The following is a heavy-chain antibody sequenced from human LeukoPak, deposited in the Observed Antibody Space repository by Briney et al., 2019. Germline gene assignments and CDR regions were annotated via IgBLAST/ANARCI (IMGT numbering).Heavy chain of an antibody. CDR3: ARVTMTSIAAAEDQFDP. Sequence: SETLSLTCTVSGYSISSGYYWGWIRQPPGKGLEWIGTIYHSGSTYYNPSLKSRVTISVDTSKNQFSLKLSSVTAADTAVYYCARVTMTSIAAAEDQFDPWGQGTLVTVSS. V-gene: IGHV4-38-2*02. CDR2: IYHSGST. J-gene: IGHJ5*02. CDR1: GYSISSGYY. D-gene: IGHD6-13*01.